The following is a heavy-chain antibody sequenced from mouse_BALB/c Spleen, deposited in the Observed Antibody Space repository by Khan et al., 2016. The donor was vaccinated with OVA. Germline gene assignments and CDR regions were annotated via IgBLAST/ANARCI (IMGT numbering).Heavy chain of an antibody. Sequence: QVQLKQSGPELVKPGASVKISCKASGYTFTYYYINWVKQKPGQGLEWIGWIYPGNDNTKYNEKFKDMATLTVDTSSTTAFMQLSSLTSEDTAVYFCARGGYSGNSLFDYWGQGTTLTVSS. J-gene: IGHJ2*01. CDR2: IYPGNDNT. CDR1: GYTFTYYY. V-gene: IGHV1-84*02. D-gene: IGHD1-1*01. CDR3: ARGGYSGNSLFDY.